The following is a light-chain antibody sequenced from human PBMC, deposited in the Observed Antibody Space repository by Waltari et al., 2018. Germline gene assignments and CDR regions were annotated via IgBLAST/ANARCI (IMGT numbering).Light chain of an antibody. CDR2: DAS. CDR3: QQVDSFPRT. CDR1: QGISSR. Sequence: DIPMTQSPSSVSASIGDRVTLTCRASQGISSRLAWYQQKPGKAPTLLIYDASSLHSGVPSRFSGSGSGTEFTLTISSLQPEDFATYYCQQVDSFPRTFGQGTKVEVK. V-gene: IGKV1-12*01. J-gene: IGKJ1*01.